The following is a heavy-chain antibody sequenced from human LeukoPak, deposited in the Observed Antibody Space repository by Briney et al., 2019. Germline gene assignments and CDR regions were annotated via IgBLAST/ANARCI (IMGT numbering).Heavy chain of an antibody. D-gene: IGHD5-18*01. CDR1: GFTFSSYA. CDR3: AKGEGYSYGLQDY. CDR2: ISGSGGST. V-gene: IGHV3-23*01. J-gene: IGHJ4*02. Sequence: PGGSLRLSCAASGFTFSSYAMRWVRQAPGKGLGWVSGISGSGGSTHYADSVKGRFTISRDNSKNTLYLQMNSLRAEDTAVYYCAKGEGYSYGLQDYWGQGTLVTVSS.